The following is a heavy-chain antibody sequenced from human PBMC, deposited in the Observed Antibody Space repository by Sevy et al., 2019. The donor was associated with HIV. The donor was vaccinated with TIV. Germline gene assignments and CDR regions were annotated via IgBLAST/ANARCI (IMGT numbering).Heavy chain of an antibody. CDR2: INPNSGGT. CDR3: ARFLSTSYYYYSAMDV. V-gene: IGHV1-2*06. CDR1: GYTFTGYY. Sequence: ASVKVSCKASGYTFTGYYMHWVRQAPGQGLEWMGRINPNSGGTNYAQKFQGRVTMTRDTSISTAYMELSRLRSDDTAVYYCARFLSTSYYYYSAMDVWGQGTTVTVSS. J-gene: IGHJ6*02. D-gene: IGHD2-2*01.